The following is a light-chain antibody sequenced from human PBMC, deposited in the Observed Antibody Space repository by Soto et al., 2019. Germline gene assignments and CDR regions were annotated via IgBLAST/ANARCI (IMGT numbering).Light chain of an antibody. J-gene: IGKJ2*01. Sequence: DIPMTQSPSSLSASVGDRVTITCRASQSIRSYLNWYQQKPAKAPKLLIYAASSLQSGVPSRFSGSGSGTDFTLTISSLQPEDFATYYCQQSYSTPHTFGQGTKLEIK. V-gene: IGKV1-39*01. CDR1: QSIRSY. CDR2: AAS. CDR3: QQSYSTPHT.